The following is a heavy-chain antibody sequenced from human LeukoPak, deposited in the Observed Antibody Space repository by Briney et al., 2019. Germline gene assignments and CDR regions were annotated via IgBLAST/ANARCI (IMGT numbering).Heavy chain of an antibody. CDR1: GFTFSDYY. V-gene: IGHV3-11*06. CDR3: ARDRLKDAAAGTSFLFVY. D-gene: IGHD6-13*01. Sequence: GGSLRLSCAASGFTFSDYYMSWIRQAPGKGLEWVSYIRSSSSYTNYADSVKGRFTISRDNAKNSLYLQMNSLRAEDTAVYYCARDRLKDAAAGTSFLFVYWGQGTLVTVSS. CDR2: IRSSSSYT. J-gene: IGHJ4*02.